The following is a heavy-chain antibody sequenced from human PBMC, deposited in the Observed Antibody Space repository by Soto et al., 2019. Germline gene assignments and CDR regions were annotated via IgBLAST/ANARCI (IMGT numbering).Heavy chain of an antibody. CDR1: GFTVSSNY. Sequence: EVQLVESGGGLIQPGGSLRLSCAASGFTVSSNYMNWVRQAPGKGLQWVSVIRADGAIYYADPVKGRFTISRDTSKNTVFLQVNSLRVEDTAVYYCARDPKGFWSGSSYYYYGMDVWGQGTTITVSS. CDR3: ARDPKGFWSGSSYYYYGMDV. CDR2: IRADGAI. D-gene: IGHD3-3*01. V-gene: IGHV3-53*01. J-gene: IGHJ6*02.